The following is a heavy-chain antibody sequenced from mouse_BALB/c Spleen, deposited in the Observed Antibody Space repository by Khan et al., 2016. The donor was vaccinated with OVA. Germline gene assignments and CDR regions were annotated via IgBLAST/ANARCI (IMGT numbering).Heavy chain of an antibody. CDR2: IYPSDSYT. J-gene: IGHJ3*01. CDR1: GYTFTNYW. Sequence: HVQPKLFGTELLRPGASVKLSCKASGYTFTNYWINWVKQRPGQGLEWIGNIYPSDSYTNYNQKFKDKATLTVDKSSSTASMQLSSPTLVVSAVYYCRSEGVVGSSFAYWGQGTLVTVSA. V-gene: IGHV1-69*02. CDR3: RSEGVVGSSFAY.